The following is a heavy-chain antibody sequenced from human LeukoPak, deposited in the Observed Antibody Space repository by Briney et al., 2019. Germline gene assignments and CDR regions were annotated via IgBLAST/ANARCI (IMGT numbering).Heavy chain of an antibody. J-gene: IGHJ5*02. CDR2: IYYSGTT. V-gene: IGHV4-39*01. Sequence: SETLSLTCTVSGGSISSSSYYWGWIRQPPGKGLEWIGSIYYSGTTYYNPSLKSRVTISVDRSKNQFSLELSSVTAADTAVYYCARLPYNWSFDPWGQGTLVIISS. CDR3: ARLPYNWSFDP. CDR1: GGSISSSSYY. D-gene: IGHD1-20*01.